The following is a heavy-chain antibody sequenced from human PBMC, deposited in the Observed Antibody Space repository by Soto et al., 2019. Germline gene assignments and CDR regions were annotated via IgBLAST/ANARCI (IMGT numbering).Heavy chain of an antibody. D-gene: IGHD6-13*01. CDR3: GKDYSRTWYGLDY. V-gene: IGHV3-30*18. Sequence: LRLSCAASGFTFSSYGMHWVRQAPGKGLEWVAVISYDGSNKVYADSVKGRFTISRDNSKNKLYLQMNSLRPEDTAVYYCGKDYSRTWYGLDYWGRGTLVTVSS. J-gene: IGHJ4*02. CDR2: ISYDGSNK. CDR1: GFTFSSYG.